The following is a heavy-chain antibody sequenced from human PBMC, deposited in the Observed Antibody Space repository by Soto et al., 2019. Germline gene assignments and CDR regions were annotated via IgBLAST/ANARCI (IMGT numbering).Heavy chain of an antibody. D-gene: IGHD2-21*02. CDR2: ISNDGRRK. CDR3: ARVATAMTYDF. J-gene: IGHJ4*02. V-gene: IGHV3-30*04. CDR1: GFSLSTNT. Sequence: GGSLRLSCAASGFSLSTNTMHWVRQFPGKGLGWVASISNDGRRKYYADFVKGRFTISRDTANNILYLEMNSLRAEDTSLYYCARVATAMTYDFWGQGTQVTVSS.